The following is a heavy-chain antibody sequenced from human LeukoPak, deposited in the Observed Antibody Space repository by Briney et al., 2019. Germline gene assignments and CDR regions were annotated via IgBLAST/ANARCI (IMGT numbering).Heavy chain of an antibody. CDR2: ISSSGSTI. CDR1: GFTFSSYE. J-gene: IGHJ4*02. Sequence: GGSLRLSCAASGFTFSSYEMNWVRQAPGKGLEWVSYISSSGSTIYYADSVKGRFTISRDNAKNSLYLQMNSLRAEDTAVYYCARDRYCSSTNCYRDFDHWGQGTLVTVSS. V-gene: IGHV3-48*03. D-gene: IGHD2-2*01. CDR3: ARDRYCSSTNCYRDFDH.